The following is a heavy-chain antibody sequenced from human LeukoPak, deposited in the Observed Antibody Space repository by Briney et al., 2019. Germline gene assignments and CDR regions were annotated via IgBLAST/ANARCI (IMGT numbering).Heavy chain of an antibody. CDR1: GFTVSSNY. CDR3: ARDCGGGYCSGVQPSSI. D-gene: IGHD2-15*01. V-gene: IGHV3-53*01. J-gene: IGHJ3*02. CDR2: IYSGGST. Sequence: GGSLRLSCAASGFTVSSNYMSWVRQAPGKGLEWVSVIYSGGSTYYADSVKGRFTISRDNSKNTLYLQMNSLRAEDTAVYYCARDCGGGYCSGVQPSSIWGQGTMVTVSS.